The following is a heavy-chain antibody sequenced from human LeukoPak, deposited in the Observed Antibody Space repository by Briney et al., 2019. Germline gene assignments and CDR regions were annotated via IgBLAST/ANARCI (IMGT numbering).Heavy chain of an antibody. D-gene: IGHD2-15*01. J-gene: IGHJ4*02. V-gene: IGHV4-30-4*08. Sequence: SETLSLTCTVSGGSISSGDYYWSWIRQPPGKGLEWIGYIYYSGSTYYNPSLKSRVTISVDTSKNQFSLKLSSVTAADTAVYYCGRVVCSGGSCYYDYYFDYWGQGTLVTVSS. CDR2: IYYSGST. CDR1: GGSISSGDYY. CDR3: GRVVCSGGSCYYDYYFDY.